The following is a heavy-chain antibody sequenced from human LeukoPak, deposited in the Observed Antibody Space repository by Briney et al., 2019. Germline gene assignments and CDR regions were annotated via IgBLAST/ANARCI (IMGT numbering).Heavy chain of an antibody. CDR3: ARVSDDSSGYPFDS. V-gene: IGHV1-18*01. Sequence: ASVKVSCKASGYTFTSYGISWVRQAPGQGLERMGWISAYNGNTNYAQKLQGRVTMTTDTSTSTAYMELRSLRSDDTAVYYCARVSDDSSGYPFDSWGQGTLVTVSS. CDR2: ISAYNGNT. D-gene: IGHD3-22*01. J-gene: IGHJ4*02. CDR1: GYTFTSYG.